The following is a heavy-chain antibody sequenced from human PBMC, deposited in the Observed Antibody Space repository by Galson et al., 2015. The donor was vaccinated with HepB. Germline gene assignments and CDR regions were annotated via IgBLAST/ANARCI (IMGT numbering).Heavy chain of an antibody. Sequence: SLRLSCAASGFTFSDYYMSWIRQAPGKGLGWVSYISSSSSYTNYADSVKGRFTISRDNAKNSLYLQMNSLRAEDTAVYYCARPCQWLVGGWRSDYWGQGTLVTVSS. J-gene: IGHJ4*02. CDR1: GFTFSDYY. D-gene: IGHD6-19*01. CDR2: ISSSSSYT. CDR3: ARPCQWLVGGWRSDY. V-gene: IGHV3-11*06.